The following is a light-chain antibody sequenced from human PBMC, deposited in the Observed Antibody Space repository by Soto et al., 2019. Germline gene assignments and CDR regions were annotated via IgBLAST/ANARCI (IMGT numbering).Light chain of an antibody. V-gene: IGLV1-40*01. CDR1: SSKIGAGYD. CDR3: QSYDSSLSVYV. J-gene: IGLJ1*01. CDR2: GNS. Sequence: QSVLTQPPSVYGAPGQSVTISCTGSSSKIGAGYDVHWYQQLPGTAPKLLIYGNSNRPSGVPDRFSGSKSGTSASLAITGLQAEDEADYYCQSYDSSLSVYVFGTGTKVTVL.